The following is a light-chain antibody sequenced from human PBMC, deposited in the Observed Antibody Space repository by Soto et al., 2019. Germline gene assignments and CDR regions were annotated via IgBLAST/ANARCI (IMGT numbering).Light chain of an antibody. V-gene: IGKV3-11*01. CDR2: DAS. CDR1: QSVSNF. Sequence: ENVLTQSPPTLSLSPGERATLSCRASQSVSNFLAWYQQKPGKAPRLLIYDASKRAAGIPARFSGSGSGTDFTLTISSLEPEDFAVYYCQQRTNWPPGYTFGQGTKLEIK. J-gene: IGKJ2*01. CDR3: QQRTNWPPGYT.